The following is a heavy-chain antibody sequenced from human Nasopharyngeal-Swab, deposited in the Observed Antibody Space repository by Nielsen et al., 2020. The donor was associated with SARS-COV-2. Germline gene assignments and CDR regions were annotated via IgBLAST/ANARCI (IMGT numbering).Heavy chain of an antibody. CDR3: ARGPIIFTGYPRRRRHGSGFDV. Sequence: WIRQPPGKGLEWIGEITPSGSSNYSPSLKSPIIISKDASSNQFSLKMTSVTAADTAVYYCARGPIIFTGYPRRRRHGSGFDVWGQGTTVTVSS. D-gene: IGHD3-9*01. CDR2: ITPSGSS. J-gene: IGHJ6*02. V-gene: IGHV4-34*01.